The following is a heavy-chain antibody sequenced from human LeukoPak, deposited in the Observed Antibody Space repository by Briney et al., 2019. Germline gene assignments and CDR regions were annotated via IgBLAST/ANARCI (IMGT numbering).Heavy chain of an antibody. V-gene: IGHV7-4-1*02. Sequence: ASVKVSCKASGYTFTSYAMNWVRQAPGQGLEWMGWINTNTGNPTYAQGFTGRFVFSLDTSVSTAYLQISSLKAEDTAVYYCARHWDCSSTSYYSAQKTFDYWGQGTLVAVSS. J-gene: IGHJ4*02. CDR1: GYTFTSYA. CDR2: INTNTGNP. CDR3: ARHWDCSSTSYYSAQKTFDY. D-gene: IGHD2-2*02.